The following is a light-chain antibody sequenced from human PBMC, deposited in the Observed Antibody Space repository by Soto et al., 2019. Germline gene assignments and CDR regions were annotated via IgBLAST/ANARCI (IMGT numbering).Light chain of an antibody. Sequence: DIQMNQAPSTLSASVGDRVTITRRASQSISSWWAWYQQKPGKAPKLLIYDASSLESGVPSRFSGSGSGTEFPLTISSLQPDDFATYYCQQYNSLWTFGQGTKVEIK. CDR1: QSISSW. CDR2: DAS. CDR3: QQYNSLWT. V-gene: IGKV1-5*01. J-gene: IGKJ1*01.